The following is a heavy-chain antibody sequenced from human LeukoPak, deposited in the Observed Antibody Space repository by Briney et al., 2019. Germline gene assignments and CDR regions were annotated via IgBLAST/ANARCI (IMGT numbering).Heavy chain of an antibody. CDR2: INPNSGGT. CDR1: GYTFTGYY. J-gene: IGHJ5*02. CDR3: ARDKVSTVTKPRGSWFDP. Sequence: ASVKVSCKASGYTFTGYYMHWVRQAPGQGLEWMGWINPNSGGTNYAQKFQGRVTMTRDTSISTAYMELSRLRSDDTAVYYCARDKVSTVTKPRGSWFDPWGQGTLVTVSS. V-gene: IGHV1-2*02. D-gene: IGHD4-17*01.